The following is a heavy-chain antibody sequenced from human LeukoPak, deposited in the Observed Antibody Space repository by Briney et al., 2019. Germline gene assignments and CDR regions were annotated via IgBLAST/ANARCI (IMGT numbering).Heavy chain of an antibody. CDR1: GGSVSSGDYY. CDR2: IYYSGST. D-gene: IGHD3-10*01. CDR3: ARGITRRRTFDI. V-gene: IGHV4-30-4*01. Sequence: PSQTLSLTCTVSGGSVSSGDYYWSWIRQPPGKGLGWIGYIYYSGSTYYNPSLKSRITISVDTSKNQFSLKLSSVTAADTALYYCARGITRRRTFDIWGQGTMVTVSS. J-gene: IGHJ3*02.